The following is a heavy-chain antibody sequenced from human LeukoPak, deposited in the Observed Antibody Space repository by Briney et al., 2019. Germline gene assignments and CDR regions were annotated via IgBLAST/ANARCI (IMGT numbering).Heavy chain of an antibody. Sequence: KPSETLSLTCTVSGGSISSSSYHWGWIRQPPGKGLEWIGSIYYSGSTYYNPSLKSRVTISVDTSKNQFSLKLSSVTAADTAVYYCARHEYSSSWPFDYWGQGTLVTVSS. J-gene: IGHJ4*02. V-gene: IGHV4-39*01. CDR2: IYYSGST. CDR3: ARHEYSSSWPFDY. CDR1: GGSISSSSYH. D-gene: IGHD6-13*01.